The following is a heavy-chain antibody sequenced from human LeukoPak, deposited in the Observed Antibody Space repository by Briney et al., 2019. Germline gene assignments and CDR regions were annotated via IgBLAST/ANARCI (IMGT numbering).Heavy chain of an antibody. CDR3: ARLRGSYGGDAFDI. D-gene: IGHD1-26*01. V-gene: IGHV4-39*01. CDR1: DDSISNSRYS. J-gene: IGHJ3*02. CDR2: TSYSGSA. Sequence: PSETLSLTCTVSDDSISNSRYSWGWIRQPPGKGLEWIGTTSYSGSAYYNPSLKSRVTISVDTSKNQFSLKLSSVTAADTAVFYCARLRGSYGGDAFDIWGQGIMVTVSS.